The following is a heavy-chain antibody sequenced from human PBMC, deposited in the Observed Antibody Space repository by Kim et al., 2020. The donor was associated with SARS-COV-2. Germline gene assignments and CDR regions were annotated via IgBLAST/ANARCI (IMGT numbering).Heavy chain of an antibody. Sequence: SETLSLTCTVSGGSISSYYWSWIRQPPGKGLEWIGYIYYSGSTNYNPSLKSRVTISVDTSKNQFSLKLSSVTAADTAVYYCARSNSGSLWYYYYYGMDVWGQGTTVTVSS. CDR1: GGSISSYY. CDR3: ARSNSGSLWYYYYYGMDV. CDR2: IYYSGST. D-gene: IGHD1-26*01. V-gene: IGHV4-59*01. J-gene: IGHJ6*02.